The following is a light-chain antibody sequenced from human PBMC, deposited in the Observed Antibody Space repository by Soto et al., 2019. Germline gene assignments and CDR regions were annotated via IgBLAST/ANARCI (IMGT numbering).Light chain of an antibody. CDR3: QQSYSTPRLT. J-gene: IGKJ5*01. CDR2: GAS. Sequence: DIQMSQSPSSLSASVGDRVTITCRASQTISTYLNWYQQKPVKAPKLLIFGASSLETGVPSRFSGSGSGTDFTLTISSLQPDDFATYHCQQSYSTPRLTFGQGTRVDIE. CDR1: QTISTY. V-gene: IGKV1-39*01.